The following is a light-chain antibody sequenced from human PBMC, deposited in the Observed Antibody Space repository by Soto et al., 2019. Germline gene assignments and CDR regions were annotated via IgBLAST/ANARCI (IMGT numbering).Light chain of an antibody. Sequence: ELTQPASVSVSPEQTARNTCGGNNIGSKSVHWYQQKPGQAPVLVVDDDNDRPSGIPERFSGSNSGNTATLTISRVEAGDEAESFCHVWDSGSEHVFGTGIKVTGL. J-gene: IGLJ1*01. CDR3: HVWDSGSEHV. CDR2: DDN. CDR1: NIGSKS. V-gene: IGLV3-21*02.